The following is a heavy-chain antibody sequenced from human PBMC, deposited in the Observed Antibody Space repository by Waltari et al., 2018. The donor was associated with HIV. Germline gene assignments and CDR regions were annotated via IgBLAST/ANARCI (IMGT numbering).Heavy chain of an antibody. D-gene: IGHD3-10*01. V-gene: IGHV1-69*01. CDR2: IIPIFGTA. Sequence: VQLVQSGAEVKKPGSSVKVSCKASGGTFTTYHIGWVGPAPGQGLEWMGGIIPIFGTANYAQKFQGRVTITADESTSTAYMELSSLRSEDTAVYYCARDYGSGEDAFDIWGQGTMVTVSS. J-gene: IGHJ3*02. CDR1: GGTFTTYH. CDR3: ARDYGSGEDAFDI.